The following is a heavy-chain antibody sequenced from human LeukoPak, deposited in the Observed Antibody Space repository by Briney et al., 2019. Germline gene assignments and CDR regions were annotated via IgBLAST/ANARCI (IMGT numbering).Heavy chain of an antibody. CDR1: GYTFIGYY. CDR3: ATFVDTAMVRGAAFDP. J-gene: IGHJ5*02. D-gene: IGHD5-18*01. V-gene: IGHV1-24*01. CDR2: FDPEDGET. Sequence: GASVRVSCKASGYTFIGYYMHWVRQAPGKGLEWMGGFDPEDGETIYAQKFQGRVTMTEDTSTDTAYMELGSLRSEDTAVYYCATFVDTAMVRGAAFDPWGQGTLVTVSS.